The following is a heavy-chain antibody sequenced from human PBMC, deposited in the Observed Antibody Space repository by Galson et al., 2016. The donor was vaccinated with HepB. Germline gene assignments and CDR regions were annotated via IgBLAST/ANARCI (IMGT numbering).Heavy chain of an antibody. CDR3: ARVGRTWFDP. J-gene: IGHJ5*02. V-gene: IGHV3-74*01. CDR2: MNVDGSRI. CDR1: GFILNDYW. Sequence: SLRLSCAGSGFILNDYWMHWVRQTPGKGLEWVSRMNVDGSRISYADSVKGRFTISRDNAKNTVFLQMNSLRTEDTAVYYCARVGRTWFDPWGQGTLVAASS.